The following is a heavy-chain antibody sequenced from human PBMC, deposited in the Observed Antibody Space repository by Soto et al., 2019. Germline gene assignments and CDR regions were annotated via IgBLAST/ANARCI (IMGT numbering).Heavy chain of an antibody. CDR3: ARDQREGTWIQLWNV. CDR1: GFTFSSYG. Sequence: PGGSLRLSCAASGFTFSSYGMHWVRQAPGKGLEWVAVIWYDGSNKYYADSVKGRFTISRDNSKNTLYLQMNSLRAEDTAVYYCARDQREGTWIQLWNVWGQGTTVTVSS. CDR2: IWYDGSNK. J-gene: IGHJ6*02. D-gene: IGHD5-18*01. V-gene: IGHV3-33*01.